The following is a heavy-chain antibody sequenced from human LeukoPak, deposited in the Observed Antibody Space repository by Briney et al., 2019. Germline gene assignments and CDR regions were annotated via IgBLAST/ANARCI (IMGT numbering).Heavy chain of an antibody. CDR2: IYYSGST. J-gene: IGHJ4*02. CDR3: ARGVVRGVKI. D-gene: IGHD3-10*01. V-gene: IGHV4-59*01. CDR1: GGSISSYY. Sequence: SETLYLTCTVSGGSISSYYWSWIRQPPGKGLEWIGYIYYSGSTNYNPSLKSRVTISVDTSKNQFSLKLSSVTAADTAVYYCARGVVRGVKIWGQGTLVTVSS.